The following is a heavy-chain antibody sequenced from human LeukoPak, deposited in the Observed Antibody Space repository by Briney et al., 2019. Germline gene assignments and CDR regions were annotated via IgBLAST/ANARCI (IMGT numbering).Heavy chain of an antibody. Sequence: GESLKISCKGSGYSFTSYWISWVRQMPGKGLEWMGRIDPSDSYTNYSSSFQGHVTISADKSISTAYLQWSSLKASDTAMYYCARHRMWRLHSYYGMDVWGQGTTVTVSS. V-gene: IGHV5-10-1*01. CDR2: IDPSDSYT. D-gene: IGHD4-11*01. CDR1: GYSFTSYW. J-gene: IGHJ6*02. CDR3: ARHRMWRLHSYYGMDV.